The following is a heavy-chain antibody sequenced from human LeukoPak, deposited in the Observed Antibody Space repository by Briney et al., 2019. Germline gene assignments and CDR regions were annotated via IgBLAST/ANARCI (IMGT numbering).Heavy chain of an antibody. D-gene: IGHD3-16*01. J-gene: IGHJ6*02. CDR3: AGGGGLDV. CDR1: GFTFSSYW. V-gene: IGHV3-7*03. CDR2: INHNGNVN. Sequence: GGSLRLSCAASGFTFSSYWMNWARQAPGKGLEWVASINHNGNVNYYVDSGKGRFTISRDNAKNSLYLQMSNLRAEDTAVYFCAGGGGLDVWGQGATVTVSS.